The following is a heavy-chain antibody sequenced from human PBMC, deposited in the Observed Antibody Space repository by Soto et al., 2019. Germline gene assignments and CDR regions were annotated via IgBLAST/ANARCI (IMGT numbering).Heavy chain of an antibody. CDR2: IRSKAYGWTT. CDR1: GFTFGDYA. Sequence: LRLSCTASGFTFGDYAMSWVRQAPGKGLEWVGFIRSKAYGWTTEYAASVEGRFTISRDDSKSIAYLQMNSLKTEDTAVYYCTRTPEVDTAMAVYYYYGMDVWGQGTTVTVSS. V-gene: IGHV3-49*04. CDR3: TRTPEVDTAMAVYYYYGMDV. J-gene: IGHJ6*02. D-gene: IGHD5-18*01.